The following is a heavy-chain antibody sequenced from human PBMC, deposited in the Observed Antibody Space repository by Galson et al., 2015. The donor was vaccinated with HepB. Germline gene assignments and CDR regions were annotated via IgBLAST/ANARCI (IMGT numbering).Heavy chain of an antibody. D-gene: IGHD3-16*01. CDR1: GFTFRIEA. V-gene: IGHV3-30*04. CDR3: ARDWGLGL. Sequence: SLRLSCAASGFTFRIEAMNWVRQAPDKGLEFVAATSYDEKTKYYADSVRGRFTISRDNSKNTLYLQMSSLRLEDTALYYCARDWGLGLWGQRTTVTASS. CDR2: TSYDEKTK. J-gene: IGHJ6*02.